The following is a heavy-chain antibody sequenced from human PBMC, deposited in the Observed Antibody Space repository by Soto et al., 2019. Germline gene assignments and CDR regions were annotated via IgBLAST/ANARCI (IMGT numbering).Heavy chain of an antibody. Sequence: PXESLKISCKGSGYSFTSYWISWVRQMPGKGLEWMGRIDPSDSYTNYSPSFQGHVTISADKSISTAYLQWSSLKASDTAMYYCARLPTSRSNYDFWSGYYANDAFDIWGQGKMVTVSS. CDR3: ARLPTSRSNYDFWSGYYANDAFDI. V-gene: IGHV5-10-1*01. CDR1: GYSFTSYW. D-gene: IGHD3-3*01. CDR2: IDPSDSYT. J-gene: IGHJ3*02.